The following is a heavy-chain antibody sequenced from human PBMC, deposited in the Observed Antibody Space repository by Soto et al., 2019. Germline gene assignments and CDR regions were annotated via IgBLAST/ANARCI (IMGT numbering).Heavy chain of an antibody. CDR1: GGTFSSYT. V-gene: IGHV1-69*02. CDR3: ARGSKLGEWLYENDYYYYYMDV. D-gene: IGHD3-3*01. CDR2: IIPILGIA. J-gene: IGHJ6*03. Sequence: SVNVSCKASGGTFSSYTISWVRQAPGQGLEWMGRIIPILGIANYAQKFQGRVTITADKSTSTAYMELSSLRSEDTAVYYCARGSKLGEWLYENDYYYYYMDVWGKGTTVTVSS.